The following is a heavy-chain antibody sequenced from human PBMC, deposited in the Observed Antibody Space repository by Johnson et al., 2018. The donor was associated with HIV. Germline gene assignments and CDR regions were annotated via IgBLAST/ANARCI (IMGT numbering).Heavy chain of an antibody. V-gene: IGHV3-33*03. CDR1: GFTFSKYG. Sequence: QVQLVESGGGVVQPGRSLRLSCAASGFTFSKYGMHWVRQAPGKGLEWVAVIWYDGSNENYTDSVKGRFIISRDNSNNTLFLHMNSLRAEDTAVYYCASGAAVAGNAFDIWGQGTMVTVSS. D-gene: IGHD6-19*01. J-gene: IGHJ3*02. CDR2: IWYDGSNE. CDR3: ASGAAVAGNAFDI.